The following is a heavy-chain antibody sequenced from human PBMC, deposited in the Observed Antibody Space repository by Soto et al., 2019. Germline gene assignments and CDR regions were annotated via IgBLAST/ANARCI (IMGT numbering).Heavy chain of an antibody. J-gene: IGHJ4*02. CDR3: ARDVAPGYFDY. CDR2: INKDGSGT. D-gene: IGHD2-21*01. V-gene: IGHV3-74*01. Sequence: QTPGKGLMWVSRINKDGSGTADADSVRGRFTISRDNAKNTLYLQLNSLRAEDTAVYYCARDVAPGYFDYWGQGTPVTVS.